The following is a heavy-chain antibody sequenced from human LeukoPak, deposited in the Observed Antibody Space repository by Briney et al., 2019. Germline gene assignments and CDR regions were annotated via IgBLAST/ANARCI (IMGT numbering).Heavy chain of an antibody. J-gene: IGHJ4*02. CDR1: GYTFTDYY. Sequence: ASVKVSCKASGYTFTDYYIHWVRRAPGQGLEWMGWVDPRSGITKCTQKFQGRVTMTRDTSINTVYVDLSGLTLDDTAVYYCATDNYGMLDYWGQGTLVTVSS. CDR3: ATDNYGMLDY. D-gene: IGHD3-9*01. V-gene: IGHV1-2*02. CDR2: VDPRSGIT.